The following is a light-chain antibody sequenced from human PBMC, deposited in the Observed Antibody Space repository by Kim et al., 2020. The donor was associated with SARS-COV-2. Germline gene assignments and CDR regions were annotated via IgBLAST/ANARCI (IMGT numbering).Light chain of an antibody. CDR3: HTFAAGVRV. V-gene: IGLV4-69*01. CDR1: RGHSNIA. Sequence: SVKLTFTRARGHSNIASACHQQQPEEGPRFVMRVNSDGSHIKGDGIPDRFSGSSSGTERYLTLSSLQSEDEADYYCHTFAAGVRVFGGGTQLTVL. CDR2: VNSDGSH. J-gene: IGLJ3*02.